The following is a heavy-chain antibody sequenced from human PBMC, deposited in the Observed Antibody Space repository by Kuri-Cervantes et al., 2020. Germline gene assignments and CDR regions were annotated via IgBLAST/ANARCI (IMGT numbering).Heavy chain of an antibody. CDR1: GYSISSGYY. CDR3: ARDRAEYSSSWYNYFDY. J-gene: IGHJ4*02. D-gene: IGHD6-13*01. V-gene: IGHV4-38-2*02. CDR2: IYHSGST. Sequence: SETLSLTCTVSGYSISSGYYWGWIRQPPGKGPEWIGSIYHSGSTYYNPSLKSRVTISVDTSKNQFSLKLSSVTAADTAVYYCARDRAEYSSSWYNYFDYWGQGTLVTVSS.